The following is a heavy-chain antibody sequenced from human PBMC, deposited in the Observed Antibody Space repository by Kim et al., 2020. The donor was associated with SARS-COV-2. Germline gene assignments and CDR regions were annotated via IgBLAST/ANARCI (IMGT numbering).Heavy chain of an antibody. J-gene: IGHJ6*02. CDR3: ARVGDAYYYYYYGMDV. V-gene: IGHV1-69*01. Sequence: KFQGRVTITADESTSTAYMELSSLRSEDTAVYYCARVGDAYYYYYYGMDVWGQGTTVTVSS.